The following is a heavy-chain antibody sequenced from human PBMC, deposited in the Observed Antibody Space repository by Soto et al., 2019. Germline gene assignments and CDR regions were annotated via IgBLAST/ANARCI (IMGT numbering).Heavy chain of an antibody. J-gene: IGHJ4*02. CDR2: ISSSSSYI. CDR3: AKDSYGDYIWGSDLYFDS. D-gene: IGHD3-16*01. Sequence: PWGSLRLSCAASGFTFSSYSMNWVRQAPGKGLEWVSSISSSSSYIYYADSVKGRFTISRDNSKNTLYLQMNSLRAEDTAVYYCAKDSYGDYIWGSDLYFDSWGQGTLVTVSS. V-gene: IGHV3-21*04. CDR1: GFTFSSYS.